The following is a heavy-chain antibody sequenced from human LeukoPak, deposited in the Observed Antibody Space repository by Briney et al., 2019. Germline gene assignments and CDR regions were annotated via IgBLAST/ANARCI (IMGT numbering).Heavy chain of an antibody. Sequence: SETLSLTCTVSGGSISTYYWSWIRQPPGKGLEWIAYIDYSASTNYNPSLKSRVTISVDTSKNQFSLKLRSVTAADTAVYYCARLDLGIVVVPAFDYWGQGTLVTVSS. CDR1: GGSISTYY. J-gene: IGHJ4*02. V-gene: IGHV4-59*08. CDR3: ARLDLGIVVVPAFDY. CDR2: IDYSAST. D-gene: IGHD2-2*01.